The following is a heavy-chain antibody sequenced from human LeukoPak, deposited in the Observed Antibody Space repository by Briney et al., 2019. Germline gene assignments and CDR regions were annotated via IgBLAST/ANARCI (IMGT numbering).Heavy chain of an antibody. CDR1: GFTFSSYA. J-gene: IGHJ6*03. D-gene: IGHD1-14*01. CDR2: ISSSSRYI. V-gene: IGHV3-21*01. CDR3: ARVPGRGDGGYYYYYMDV. Sequence: GGSLRLSCAASGFTFSSYAMSWVRQAPGKGLEWVSSISSSSRYISYADSVKGRLTISRDNAKNSLYLQMNSLRAEDTAVYYCARVPGRGDGGYYYYYMDVWGKGTTVTVSS.